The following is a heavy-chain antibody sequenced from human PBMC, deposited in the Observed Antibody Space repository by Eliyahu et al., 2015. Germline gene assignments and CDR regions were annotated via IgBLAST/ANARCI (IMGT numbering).Heavy chain of an antibody. V-gene: IGHV1-24*01. CDR3: ATPPSSINVWGTDRIPYYFEY. Sequence: QVLLVQSGAEVKKPGASVTVXXXVXGXXXTELPMHWVRQTPGDGLEWVGSFDPEDGETFYAQKFEGRVSVTVDTLRDIAFMKLSSLRSEDTATYYCATPPSSINVWGTDRIPYYFEYWGQGTLVTVSS. D-gene: IGHD3-16*02. CDR1: GXXXTELP. J-gene: IGHJ4*02. CDR2: FDPEDGET.